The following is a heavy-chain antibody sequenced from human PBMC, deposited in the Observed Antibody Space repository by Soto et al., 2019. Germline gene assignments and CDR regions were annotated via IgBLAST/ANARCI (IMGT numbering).Heavy chain of an antibody. V-gene: IGHV3-53*01. J-gene: IGHJ5*02. CDR1: GLEVSYNY. CDR2: LYNSETT. CDR3: ARDKTQGAGWSDP. Sequence: PGGSLRLSCAASGLEVSYNYMNWVRQAPGKGLEWVSVLYNSETTYYAESVKGRFTISRDAVKNTVYLEMNNLRVDDTAVYYCARDKTQGAGWSDPWGRGTLVTVSS.